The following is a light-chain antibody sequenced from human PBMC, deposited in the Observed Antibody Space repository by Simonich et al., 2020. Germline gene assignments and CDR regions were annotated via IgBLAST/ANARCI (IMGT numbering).Light chain of an antibody. CDR2: WAS. V-gene: IGKV4-1*01. Sequence: DIVMTQSPDSLAVSLGERATINCNSSQSVLYSSNNKNYLAWYQQKPGQPPKLLIYWASTRESGVPDRFSGSGSGTDFTRTISSLQAEDVAVYYCQQYYSTPWTFGQGTKVEIK. CDR1: QSVLYSSNNKNY. J-gene: IGKJ1*01. CDR3: QQYYSTPWT.